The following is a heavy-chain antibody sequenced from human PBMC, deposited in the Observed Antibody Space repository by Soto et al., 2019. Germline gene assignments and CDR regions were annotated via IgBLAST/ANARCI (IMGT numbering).Heavy chain of an antibody. V-gene: IGHV5-51*01. J-gene: IGHJ4*02. Sequence: GESLKISCKGSGYSITSYWIGWVRQMPGKGLEWMGIIYPGDSDTRYSPSFQGQVTISADKSISTAYLQWSSLKASDTAMYYCARHGPSYYDSSGPLGYWAQGTLVNVSS. CDR3: ARHGPSYYDSSGPLGY. CDR2: IYPGDSDT. D-gene: IGHD3-22*01. CDR1: GYSITSYW.